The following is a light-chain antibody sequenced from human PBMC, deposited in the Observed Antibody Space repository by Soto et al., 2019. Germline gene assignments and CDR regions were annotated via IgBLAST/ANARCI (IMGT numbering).Light chain of an antibody. CDR2: DAS. J-gene: IGKJ5*01. CDR3: QQFEDFPRATT. CDR1: QSISTY. Sequence: DIQMTQSPSSLSSSVGHRVTITCRASQSISTYLNLYQQKPGKAPKLLIYDASNLETGVPSRFSGSGSGTDFTFTISSLQPEDIATYYCQQFEDFPRATTFGQWNRLEI. V-gene: IGKV1-33*01.